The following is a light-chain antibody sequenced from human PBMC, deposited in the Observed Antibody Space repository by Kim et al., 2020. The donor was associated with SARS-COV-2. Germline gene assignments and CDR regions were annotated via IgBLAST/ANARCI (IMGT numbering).Light chain of an antibody. Sequence: QSALTQPASVSGSPGQSITISCTGTSNDIGSYSLVSWYQQHPGEAPKLMIYEGSKRPSGVSPRFSGSKSGNTASLTISGLQAEDEAEYYCCSHAGGGTVLFGGGTQLTVL. CDR1: SNDIGSYSL. V-gene: IGLV2-23*01. J-gene: IGLJ2*01. CDR2: EGS. CDR3: CSHAGGGTVL.